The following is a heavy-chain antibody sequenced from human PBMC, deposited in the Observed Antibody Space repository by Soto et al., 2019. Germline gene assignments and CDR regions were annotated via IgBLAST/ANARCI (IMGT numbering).Heavy chain of an antibody. CDR1: SASISSSNW. CDR2: INHSGST. D-gene: IGHD1-1*01. Sequence: LSLTCAVSSASISSSNWWSWVRQPPGKGMKWIGEINHSGSTNYNPSLKSRVTISVDTSKNQFSLKLSSVTAADTAVYYCARGLIPRYNWRGIDYWGQGTLVTVSS. J-gene: IGHJ4*02. CDR3: ARGLIPRYNWRGIDY. V-gene: IGHV4-4*02.